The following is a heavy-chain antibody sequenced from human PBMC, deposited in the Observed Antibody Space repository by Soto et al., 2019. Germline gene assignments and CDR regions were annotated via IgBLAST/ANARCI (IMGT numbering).Heavy chain of an antibody. CDR3: ARDLRSWYYYGSVSYPPTQLLYYYYGMDV. CDR2: INPNSGGT. J-gene: IGHJ6*02. D-gene: IGHD3-10*01. V-gene: IGHV1-2*04. Sequence: ASVKVSCKASGYTFTGYYMHGVRQAPGQGLEWMGWINPNSGGTNYAQKFQGWVTMTRDTSISTAYMELSRLRSDDTAVYYCARDLRSWYYYGSVSYPPTQLLYYYYGMDVWGQGTKVTVSS. CDR1: GYTFTGYY.